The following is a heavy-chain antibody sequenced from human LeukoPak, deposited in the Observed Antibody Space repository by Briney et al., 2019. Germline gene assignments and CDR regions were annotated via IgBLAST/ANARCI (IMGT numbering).Heavy chain of an antibody. CDR3: ARDRFGRTGHFDY. D-gene: IGHD3/OR15-3a*01. Sequence: ASVKVSCKASGYTFTVYYIHRVRQAPGQGLEWMGWINPNSGVTNYAQKFQGRVTMTRDTSISTAYMELSRLRSDDTAVYYCARDRFGRTGHFDYWGQGTLVTVSS. CDR2: INPNSGVT. CDR1: GYTFTVYY. J-gene: IGHJ4*02. V-gene: IGHV1-2*02.